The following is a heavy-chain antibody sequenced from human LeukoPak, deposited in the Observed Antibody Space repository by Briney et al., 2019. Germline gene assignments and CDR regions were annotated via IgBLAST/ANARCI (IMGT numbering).Heavy chain of an antibody. J-gene: IGHJ4*02. Sequence: GSLRLSCAASGFTFSSYAMHWVRQAPGKGLEWVAVISYDGSNKYYADSVKGRFTISRDNSKNTLYLQMNSLRAEDTAVYYCARRPLSLMYYYDSSGYYDYWGQGTLVTVSS. V-gene: IGHV3-30*04. CDR1: GFTFSSYA. CDR2: ISYDGSNK. CDR3: ARRPLSLMYYYDSSGYYDY. D-gene: IGHD3-22*01.